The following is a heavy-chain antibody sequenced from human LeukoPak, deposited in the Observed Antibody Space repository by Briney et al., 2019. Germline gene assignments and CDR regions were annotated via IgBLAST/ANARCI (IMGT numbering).Heavy chain of an antibody. D-gene: IGHD6-6*01. J-gene: IGHJ4*02. CDR2: IYHSGST. Sequence: SWIRQPPGKGLEWIGYIYHSGSTYYNPSLKSRVTISVDRSKNQFSLKLSAVTAADTAVYYCARGEYSSYNFDYWGQGTLVTVSS. CDR3: ARGEYSSYNFDY. V-gene: IGHV4-30-2*01.